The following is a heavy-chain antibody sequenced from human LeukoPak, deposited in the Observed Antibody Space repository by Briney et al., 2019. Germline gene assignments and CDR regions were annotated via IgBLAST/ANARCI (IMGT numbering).Heavy chain of an antibody. Sequence: PGGSLRLSCAASGFTFSSYSMNWVRQAPGKGLEWVSSISSSSSYIYYADSVKGRFTISRDNAKNSLYLQMNSLRAEDTAVYYCARDPALVVGATGGTDYWGQGTLVTVSS. D-gene: IGHD1-26*01. J-gene: IGHJ4*02. V-gene: IGHV3-21*01. CDR3: ARDPALVVGATGGTDY. CDR1: GFTFSSYS. CDR2: ISSSSSYI.